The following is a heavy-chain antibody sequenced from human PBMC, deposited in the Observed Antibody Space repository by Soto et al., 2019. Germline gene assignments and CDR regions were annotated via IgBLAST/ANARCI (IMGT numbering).Heavy chain of an antibody. D-gene: IGHD3-3*01. CDR3: AKDPTYYDFWSGYNRPNWFDP. V-gene: IGHV3-23*01. J-gene: IGHJ5*02. CDR1: GFTFSSYA. CDR2: ISGSGGST. Sequence: LRLSCAASGFTFSSYAMSWVRQAPGKGLEWVSAISGSGGSTYYADSVKGRFTISRDNSKNTLYLQMNSLRAEDTAVYYCAKDPTYYDFWSGYNRPNWFDPWGQGTLVTVSS.